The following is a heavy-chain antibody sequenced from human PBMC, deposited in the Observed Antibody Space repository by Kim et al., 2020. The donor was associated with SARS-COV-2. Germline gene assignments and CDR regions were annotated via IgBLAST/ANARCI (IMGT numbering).Heavy chain of an antibody. D-gene: IGHD3-10*01. CDR3: ARKKGSGSYYGDAFDI. J-gene: IGHJ3*02. V-gene: IGHV3-33*05. Sequence: GGSLRLSCAASGFTFSSYGMHWVRQAPGKGLEWVAVISYDGSNKYYADSVKGRFTISRDNSKNTLYLQMNSLRAEDTAVYYCARKKGSGSYYGDAFDIWGQGTMVTLSS. CDR1: GFTFSSYG. CDR2: ISYDGSNK.